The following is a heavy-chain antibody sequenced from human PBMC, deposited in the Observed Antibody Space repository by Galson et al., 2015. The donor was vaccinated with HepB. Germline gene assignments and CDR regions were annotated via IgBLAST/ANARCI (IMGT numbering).Heavy chain of an antibody. CDR3: VRDEKKSCRGDRCYYFDY. J-gene: IGHJ4*02. Sequence: SVKVSCKASGYTFTSYGISWVRQAPGQGLEWMAWISPNNGNTNHAQKLQGRITMTTDTSTSTAYMELTSLRSDDTAVYYCVRDEKKSCRGDRCYYFDYWGQGTLVTVSS. V-gene: IGHV1-18*04. D-gene: IGHD2-15*01. CDR2: ISPNNGNT. CDR1: GYTFTSYG.